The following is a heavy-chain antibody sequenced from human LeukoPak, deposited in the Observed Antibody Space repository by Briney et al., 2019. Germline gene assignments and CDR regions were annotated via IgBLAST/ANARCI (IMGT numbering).Heavy chain of an antibody. Sequence: GGSLRLSCAASGFTFSDYYMSWIRQAPGKGLEWVSYMTTSGSNKYYADSVKGRFTISRDNAKNSLYLQMNSLRAEDTAMYYCARLDCTSTSCYGYVIDYWGQGTLVTVSS. CDR3: ARLDCTSTSCYGYVIDY. D-gene: IGHD2-2*01. CDR2: MTTSGSNK. CDR1: GFTFSDYY. V-gene: IGHV3-11*04. J-gene: IGHJ4*02.